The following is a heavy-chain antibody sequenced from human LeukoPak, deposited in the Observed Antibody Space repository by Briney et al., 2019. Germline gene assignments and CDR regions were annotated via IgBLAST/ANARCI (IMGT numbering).Heavy chain of an antibody. J-gene: IGHJ6*03. CDR2: INPNSGGT. D-gene: IGHD3-22*01. Sequence: GASVKVSCKASGYTFTGYYMHWVRQAPGQGLEWMGWINPNSGGTNYQGRVTMTRDTSISTAYMELSRLRSDDTAVYYCARTDYYDSSGYLGYYYYYMDVWGKGTTVTVSS. CDR1: GYTFTGYY. V-gene: IGHV1-2*02. CDR3: ARTDYYDSSGYLGYYYYYMDV.